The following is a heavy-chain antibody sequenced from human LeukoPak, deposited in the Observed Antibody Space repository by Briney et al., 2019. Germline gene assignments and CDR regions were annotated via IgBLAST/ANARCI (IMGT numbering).Heavy chain of an antibody. D-gene: IGHD3-10*01. CDR2: ISGIGGDP. J-gene: IGHJ4*02. CDR3: AKMAIAKGGTQGRGFLQFDF. CDR1: GFTFTNFA. V-gene: IGHV3-23*01. Sequence: PGRSLRLSCAVSGFTFTNFAMSWVRQAPGKGLEWVSLISGIGGDPKSMDSVKGRFVISRDNSKNSLYLQLNSLRPEDTAVYYWAKMAIAKGGTQGRGFLQFDFWGEGTLVTVSS.